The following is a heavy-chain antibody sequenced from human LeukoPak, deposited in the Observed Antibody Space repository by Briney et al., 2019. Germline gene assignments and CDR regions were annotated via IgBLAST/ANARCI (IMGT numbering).Heavy chain of an antibody. Sequence: ASVKVSCKASGYTFTGYYMHWVRQAPGQGLEWMERINPNSGGTNYAQKFQGRVTMTRDTSISTAYMELSRLRSDDTAVYYCASGTRSYYYYYMDVWGKGTTVTVSS. CDR3: ASGTRSYYYYYMDV. D-gene: IGHD1-1*01. CDR2: INPNSGGT. V-gene: IGHV1-2*06. CDR1: GYTFTGYY. J-gene: IGHJ6*03.